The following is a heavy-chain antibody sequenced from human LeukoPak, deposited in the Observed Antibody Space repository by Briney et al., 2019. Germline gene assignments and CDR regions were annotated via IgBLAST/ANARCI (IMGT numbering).Heavy chain of an antibody. CDR2: INAGNGNT. CDR3: ARGYSYGEIDY. D-gene: IGHD5-18*01. V-gene: IGHV1-3*01. Sequence: ASVKVSCKASGYTFTSYGISWVRQAPGQRLEWMGWINAGNGNTKYSQKFQGRVTITRDTSASTAYMELSSLRSEDTAVYYCARGYSYGEIDYWGQGTLVTVSS. J-gene: IGHJ4*02. CDR1: GYTFTSYG.